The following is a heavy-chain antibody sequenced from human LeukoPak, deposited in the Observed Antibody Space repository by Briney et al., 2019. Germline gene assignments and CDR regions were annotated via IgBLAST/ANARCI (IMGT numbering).Heavy chain of an antibody. Sequence: GGSLRLSCAASGFTFSSYGMHWVRQAPGKGLEWVAVIWYDGSNKYYADSVKGRFTISRDNAKNSLYLQMNCLRAEDTAVYYCARENWEKYNDFWSGYLTDWGQGTLVTVSS. J-gene: IGHJ4*02. CDR2: IWYDGSNK. CDR3: ARENWEKYNDFWSGYLTD. D-gene: IGHD3-3*01. CDR1: GFTFSSYG. V-gene: IGHV3-33*01.